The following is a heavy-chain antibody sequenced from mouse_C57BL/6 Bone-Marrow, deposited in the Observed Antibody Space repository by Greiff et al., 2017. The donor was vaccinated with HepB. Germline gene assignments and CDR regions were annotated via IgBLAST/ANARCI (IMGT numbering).Heavy chain of an antibody. J-gene: IGHJ1*03. D-gene: IGHD1-1*01. CDR2: IDPNSGGT. CDR3: ARYHYYGSSYVAFWYFDV. Sequence: QVQLQQPGAELVKPGASVKLSCKASGYTFTSYWMHWVKQRPGRGLEWIGRIDPNSGGTKYNEKFKSKATLTVDKHSSTAYRQLSSLTSEDSAVYYCARYHYYGSSYVAFWYFDVWGTGTTVTVSS. V-gene: IGHV1-72*01. CDR1: GYTFTSYW.